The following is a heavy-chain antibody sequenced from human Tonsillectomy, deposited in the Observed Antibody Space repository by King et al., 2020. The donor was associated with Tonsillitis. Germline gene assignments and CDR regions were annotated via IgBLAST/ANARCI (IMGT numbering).Heavy chain of an antibody. CDR2: FSAYSGAA. CDR1: GYTFTSYG. J-gene: IGHJ4*02. Sequence: QLVQSGAEVKKPGASVRVSCKASGYTFTSYGVSWVRQAPGQGLEWMGWFSAYSGAANSAQKLQDRVTMTTDTSASTAYMELWSLRSDDTAVYYCAGERGGSSGWGFDYWGQGTLVTVSS. D-gene: IGHD6-19*01. V-gene: IGHV1-18*01. CDR3: AGERGGSSGWGFDY.